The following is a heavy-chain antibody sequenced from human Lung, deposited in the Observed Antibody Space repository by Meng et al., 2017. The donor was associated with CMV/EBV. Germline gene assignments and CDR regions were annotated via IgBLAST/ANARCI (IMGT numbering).Heavy chain of an antibody. J-gene: IGHJ6*02. V-gene: IGHV3-23*03. CDR2: NYSGDDST. CDR1: GFTFSTFA. Sequence: GESLKISCAASGFTFSTFAMSWVRQGPGKGLKWVSVNYSGDDSTYYADSVKGRFTIYRDNSKNMLYLQMNSLKDEDSAVYFCAKGKWGGYYYYYGMDVWGRGTTVTVSS. D-gene: IGHD1-26*01. CDR3: AKGKWGGYYYYYGMDV.